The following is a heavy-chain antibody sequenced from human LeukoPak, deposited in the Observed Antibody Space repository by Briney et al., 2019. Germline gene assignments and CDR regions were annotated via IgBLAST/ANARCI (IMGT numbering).Heavy chain of an antibody. D-gene: IGHD1-7*01. CDR2: ISYDGSNK. CDR1: GFTFSSYG. Sequence: PGGSLRLSCAASGFTFSSYGMHWVRQAPGKGLEWVAVISYDGSNKYYADSVKGRFTISRDNAKNTLFLQMNSLRAEDTAVYYCVSYNWNYPDYWGQGTLVTVSS. CDR3: VSYNWNYPDY. V-gene: IGHV3-30*03. J-gene: IGHJ4*02.